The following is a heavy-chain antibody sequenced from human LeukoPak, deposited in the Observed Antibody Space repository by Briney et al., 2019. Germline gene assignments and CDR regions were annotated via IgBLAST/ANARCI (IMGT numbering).Heavy chain of an antibody. CDR1: GVAISSYY. Sequence: SETLSLTCTVSGVAISSYYWSWIRQPPGKGREGIGYIYYSGSTNYNPSLKSRVTISVDTSKNEFSLKLSSVTAADTAMYYCARFAVAGFRSRNWFDPWGQGTLVTVSS. D-gene: IGHD6-19*01. CDR3: ARFAVAGFRSRNWFDP. CDR2: IYYSGST. V-gene: IGHV4-59*01. J-gene: IGHJ5*02.